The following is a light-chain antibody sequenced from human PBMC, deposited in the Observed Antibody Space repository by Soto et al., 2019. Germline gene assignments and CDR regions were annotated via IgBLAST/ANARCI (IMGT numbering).Light chain of an antibody. V-gene: IGKV1-27*01. J-gene: IGKJ3*01. Sequence: DIQMTQSPSSLSAFVGDRVTITCRASQGISNYLAWYQQKPERVPTLLIYAASTLRSGVPSRFSGSGSGTDFTLTISSLQPEDVASYYCQEYKTAPFIFGPGTKVDI. CDR2: AAS. CDR3: QEYKTAPFI. CDR1: QGISNY.